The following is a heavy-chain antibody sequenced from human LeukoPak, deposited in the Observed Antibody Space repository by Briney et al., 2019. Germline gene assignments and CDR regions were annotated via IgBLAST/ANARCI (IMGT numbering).Heavy chain of an antibody. CDR3: ARDVAGDWFDL. D-gene: IGHD2-15*01. CDR2: VYGSGGT. V-gene: IGHV4-4*07. Sequence: SETLSLTCSVSGDSISRYYWNWIRQPAGQGLEWIGLVYGSGGTNYNPNLKSRVTMSVDRSKNQFSLKMTSVTAADTAFYYCARDVAGDWFDLWGWGTLVTVSS. J-gene: IGHJ5*02. CDR1: GDSISRYY.